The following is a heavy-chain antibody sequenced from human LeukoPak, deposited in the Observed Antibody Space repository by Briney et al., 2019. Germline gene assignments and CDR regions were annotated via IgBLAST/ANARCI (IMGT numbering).Heavy chain of an antibody. V-gene: IGHV1-2*02. CDR3: ARDDIGDSSLP. CDR1: GYTFTCYY. J-gene: IGHJ5*02. D-gene: IGHD3-22*01. CDR2: INPNSGGT. Sequence: ASVKVSCKTSGYTFTCYYLHWVRQAPGQGLEWMGWINPNSGGTNYAQKFQGRVTMTRDTSITTAYMEMSRLRSDDTAVYYCARDDIGDSSLPWGQGTLVTVSS.